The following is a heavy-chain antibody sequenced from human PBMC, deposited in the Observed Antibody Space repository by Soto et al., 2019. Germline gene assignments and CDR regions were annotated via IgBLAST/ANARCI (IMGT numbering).Heavy chain of an antibody. CDR1: GFTFSSYS. V-gene: IGHV3-48*01. CDR2: ISSSSSTI. J-gene: IGHJ4*02. Sequence: EGSLRLSCSACGFTFSSYSMNWVRQAPGKGLEWVSYISSSSSTIYYADSVKGRFTNSRDNAKNSLYLQMNSLRAEDTAVYYCARMPTSKCFDYLGQRTLVTVS. CDR3: ARMPTSKCFDY. D-gene: IGHD5-12*01.